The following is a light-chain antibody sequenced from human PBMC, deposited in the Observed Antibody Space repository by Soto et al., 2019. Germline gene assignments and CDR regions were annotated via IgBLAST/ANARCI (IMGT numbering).Light chain of an antibody. CDR2: EVT. V-gene: IGLV2-14*01. CDR3: SSYTSSDTLYV. CDR1: RSDVGLYNY. Sequence: SGLTQPASVSGSPGQSITISCTGTRSDVGLYNYVSWYQQHPGRAPKLIIYEVTNRPSGVSNRFSGSKSGNTASLTISGLQAEDEADYYCSSYTSSDTLYVFGTGTKVTVL. J-gene: IGLJ1*01.